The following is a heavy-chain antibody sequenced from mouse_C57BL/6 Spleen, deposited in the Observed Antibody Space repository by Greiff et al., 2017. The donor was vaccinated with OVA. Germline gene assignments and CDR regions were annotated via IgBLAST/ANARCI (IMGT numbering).Heavy chain of an antibody. CDR1: GFTFSSYG. J-gene: IGHJ1*03. Sequence: EVKLQESGGDLVKPGGSLKLSCAASGFTFSSYGMSWVRQTPDKRLEWVATISSGGSYTYYPDSVKGRFTISRDNAKNTLYLQMSSLKSEDTAMYYCARHYYGSSYDWYFDVWGTGTTVTVSS. D-gene: IGHD1-1*01. CDR2: ISSGGSYT. V-gene: IGHV5-6*01. CDR3: ARHYYGSSYDWYFDV.